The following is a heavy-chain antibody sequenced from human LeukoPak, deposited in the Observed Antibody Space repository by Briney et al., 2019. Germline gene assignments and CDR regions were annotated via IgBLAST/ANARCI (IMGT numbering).Heavy chain of an antibody. CDR1: GGSFSGYY. Sequence: SETLSLTCAVYGGSFSGYYWSWIRQHPGKGLEWIGEINHSGSTNYNPSLKSRVTISVDTSKNQFSLKLSSVTAADTAVYYCARVSLYPDYGDSYYYYGMDVWGQGTTVTVSS. J-gene: IGHJ6*02. D-gene: IGHD4-17*01. V-gene: IGHV4-34*01. CDR2: INHSGST. CDR3: ARVSLYPDYGDSYYYYGMDV.